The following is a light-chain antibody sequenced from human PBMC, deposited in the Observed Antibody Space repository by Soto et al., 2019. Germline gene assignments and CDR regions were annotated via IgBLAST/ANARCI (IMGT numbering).Light chain of an antibody. CDR2: DAS. CDR3: QQFNSYPPYT. Sequence: AIPLTQSPSSLSASVGDRVTITCRASQGISSALAWYQQKPGKAPKLLIYDASSLESGVPSRFSGSGSGTDFTLPISCLQTEDFATYYCQQFNSYPPYTFGQGTKLEIK. V-gene: IGKV1-13*02. CDR1: QGISSA. J-gene: IGKJ2*01.